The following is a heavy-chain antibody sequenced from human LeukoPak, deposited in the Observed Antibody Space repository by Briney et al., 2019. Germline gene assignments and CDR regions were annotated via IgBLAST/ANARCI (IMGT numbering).Heavy chain of an antibody. CDR3: ARDRQSGDAFDI. J-gene: IGHJ3*02. CDR1: GYTFTWYY. Sequence: ASVKVSCKASGYTFTWYYMHWVRQAPGQGLGWMGWINPNSGGTNYAQKFQGWVTMTRDTSISTAYMELSRLRSDDTAVYYCARDRQSGDAFDIWGQGTMVTVSS. CDR2: INPNSGGT. V-gene: IGHV1-2*04.